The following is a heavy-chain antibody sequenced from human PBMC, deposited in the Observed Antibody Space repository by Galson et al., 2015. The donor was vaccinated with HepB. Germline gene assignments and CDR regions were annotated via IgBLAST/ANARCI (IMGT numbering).Heavy chain of an antibody. V-gene: IGHV1-69*13. CDR1: GGTFCSYA. CDR2: IIPIFGTA. J-gene: IGHJ3*02. CDR3: ARSYRSSTSCHEAFDI. Sequence: SVKVSCKASGGTFCSYAISWVRQAPGQGLEWMGGIIPIFGTANYAQKFQGRVTITADESTSTAYMELSSLRSEDTAVYYCARSYRSSTSCHEAFDIWGQGTMVTVSS. D-gene: IGHD2-2*01.